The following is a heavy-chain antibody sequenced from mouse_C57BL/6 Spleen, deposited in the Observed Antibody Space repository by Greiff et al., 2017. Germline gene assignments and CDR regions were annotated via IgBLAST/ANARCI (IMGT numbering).Heavy chain of an antibody. Sequence: EVQLQQSVAELVRPGASVKLSCTASGFNIKNTYMPWVKQRPEQGLEWIGRIDPANGNTKYAPKFQGKATITADTSSNTAYLQLSSLTSEDTAIYYCARGTGVATDYFDYWGQGTTLTVSS. CDR1: GFNIKNTY. D-gene: IGHD1-1*01. CDR2: IDPANGNT. CDR3: ARGTGVATDYFDY. V-gene: IGHV14-3*01. J-gene: IGHJ2*01.